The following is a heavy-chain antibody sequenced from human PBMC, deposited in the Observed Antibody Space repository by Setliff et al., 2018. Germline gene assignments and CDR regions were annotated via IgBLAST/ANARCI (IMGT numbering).Heavy chain of an antibody. J-gene: IGHJ6*03. CDR1: GFTFSNFW. D-gene: IGHD3-10*01. V-gene: IGHV3-7*03. CDR3: GRETGYSTGWGYGAGYYYYMDV. CDR2: IKEDGGEK. Sequence: GESLKISCAASGFTFSNFWMSWVRQAPGKGLEWVANIKEDGGEKYCADSVKGRLTISRDNAKNSLDLQLNSLRAEDTAVYYCGRETGYSTGWGYGAGYYYYMDVWGKGTTVTVSS.